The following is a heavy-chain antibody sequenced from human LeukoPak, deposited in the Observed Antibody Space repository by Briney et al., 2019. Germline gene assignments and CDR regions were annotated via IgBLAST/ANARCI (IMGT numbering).Heavy chain of an antibody. V-gene: IGHV4-39*01. J-gene: IGHJ4*02. CDR3: ARHSIRDNSHYAY. D-gene: IGHD1-26*01. CDR2: IYYTGST. Sequence: SETLSLTCTASGGSIISSSDYWGWIRQPPGKGLEWIASIYYTGSTYYNPSLKSRVTISVETPKSDFSLRLSSVTAADTAVYYCARHSIRDNSHYAYWGQGILVTVSS. CDR1: GGSIISSSDY.